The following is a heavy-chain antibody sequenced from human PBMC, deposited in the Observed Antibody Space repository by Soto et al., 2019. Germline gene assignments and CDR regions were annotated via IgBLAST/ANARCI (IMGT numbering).Heavy chain of an antibody. CDR3: ARGPEGTTDYYYYGMDG. V-gene: IGHV1-2*04. J-gene: IGHJ6*04. CDR2: INPNSGGT. D-gene: IGHD4-4*01. CDR1: GYSFTGCY. Sequence: GASVKFNYKASGYSFTGCYMHWVRQAPGQGLEWMGWINPNSGGTNYAQKFQGWVTMTRDTSISTAYMELSRLRSANTAVYFFARGPEGTTDYYYYGMDGWGAGTTLPVSA.